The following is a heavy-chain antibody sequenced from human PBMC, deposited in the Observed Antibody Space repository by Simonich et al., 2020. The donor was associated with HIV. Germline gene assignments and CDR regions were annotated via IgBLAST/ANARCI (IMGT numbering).Heavy chain of an antibody. V-gene: IGHV4-59*08. D-gene: IGHD3-22*01. CDR1: GGSISSYY. J-gene: IGHJ3*02. Sequence: QVQLQESGPGLVKPSETLSLTCTVSGGSISSYYWSWIRQPPGKGLEWIGYIYYSGNTNYNPSLKSRVTISVDTSKNQFSLKLSSVTAADTAVYYCARRNWDDSSGYYRDAFDIWGQGTMVTVSS. CDR2: IYYSGNT. CDR3: ARRNWDDSSGYYRDAFDI.